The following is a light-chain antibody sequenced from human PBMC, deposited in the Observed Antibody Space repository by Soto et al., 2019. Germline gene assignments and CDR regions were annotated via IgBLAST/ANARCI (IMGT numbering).Light chain of an antibody. CDR1: TSNIGAGYD. Sequence: QSSLTHPPSLSGAPGQRVIISCTGTTSNIGAGYDVHWYQQLPETAPKLLIYGSSNRPSGVPERFSGSKSGTSASLAITGLQADDEADYYCQSYDSSLSGSRVFGTGTKVTVL. CDR3: QSYDSSLSGSRV. CDR2: GSS. V-gene: IGLV1-40*01. J-gene: IGLJ1*01.